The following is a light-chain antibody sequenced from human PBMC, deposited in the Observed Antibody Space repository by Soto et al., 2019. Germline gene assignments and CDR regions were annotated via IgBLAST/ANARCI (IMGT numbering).Light chain of an antibody. CDR1: SSDVGGYNY. Sequence: QSVLTRAASGSGSPGQSISISCTGTSSDVGGYNYVSWYQQHPGKAPKFMIYDVSNRPSGVSTRFSGSKSGNTASLTISGLQAEDEADYYCNSYTTSNTRQIVFGTGTKVTVL. CDR3: NSYTTSNTRQIV. J-gene: IGLJ1*01. V-gene: IGLV2-14*01. CDR2: DVS.